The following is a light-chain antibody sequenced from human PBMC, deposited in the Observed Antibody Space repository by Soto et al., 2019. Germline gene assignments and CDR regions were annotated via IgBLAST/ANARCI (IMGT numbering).Light chain of an antibody. Sequence: AIQMTQSQSSLAASVGYRDTITCRATQGVINDVGWNQQKPGKAPRLLIYAAFTLQSGVPSRFSDSQSDTYFTLTISSLQAEEFPTYYGLHDFAYTLTVGGGTKVWLK. CDR2: AAF. J-gene: IGKJ4*01. V-gene: IGKV1-6*01. CDR3: LHDFAYTLT. CDR1: QGVIND.